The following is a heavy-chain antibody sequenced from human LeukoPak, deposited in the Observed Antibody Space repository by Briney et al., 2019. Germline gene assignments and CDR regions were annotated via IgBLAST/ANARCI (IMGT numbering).Heavy chain of an antibody. CDR1: GGSISSYY. CDR2: IYYSGST. V-gene: IGHV4-59*08. Sequence: SETLSLTCTVSGGSISSYYWSWIRQPPGKGLEWIGYIYYSGSTNYNPSLESRVTISVDTSKNQFSLKLSSVTAADTAVYYCARPSREGYFDYWGQGTLVTVSS. J-gene: IGHJ4*02. CDR3: ARPSREGYFDY. D-gene: IGHD2-2*01.